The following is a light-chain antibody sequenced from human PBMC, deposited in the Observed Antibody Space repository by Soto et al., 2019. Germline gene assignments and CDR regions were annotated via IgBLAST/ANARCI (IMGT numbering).Light chain of an antibody. CDR2: SFN. CDR1: RSNIGAGYD. V-gene: IGLV1-40*01. J-gene: IGLJ1*01. Sequence: QSVLTQPPSVSGAPGQTVTIFCTGSRSNIGAGYDIHWYQFLPGTAPKLLLYSFNKRPSGIPDRFSGSKSGTSASLAITGLQPEDEADYYCQSYDDSLSGSGVFGTGTKLTVL. CDR3: QSYDDSLSGSGV.